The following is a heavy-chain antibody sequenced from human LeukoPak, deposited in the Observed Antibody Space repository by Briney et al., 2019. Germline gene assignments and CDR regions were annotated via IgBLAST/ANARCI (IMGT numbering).Heavy chain of an antibody. J-gene: IGHJ5*02. CDR2: IKQDGSEK. Sequence: QAGGSLRLSCAASGFTFSSYWMSWVRQAPGKGLEWVANIKQDGSEKYYVDSVKGRFTISRDNAKNSLYLQMNSLRAEDTAMYYCARDAGNSGYGCDLWGQGTLVTVSS. CDR1: GFTFSSYW. V-gene: IGHV3-7*01. CDR3: ARDAGNSGYGCDL. D-gene: IGHD5-12*01.